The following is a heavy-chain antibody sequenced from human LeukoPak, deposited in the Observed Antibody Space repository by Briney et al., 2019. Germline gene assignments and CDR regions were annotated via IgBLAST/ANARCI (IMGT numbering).Heavy chain of an antibody. D-gene: IGHD6-13*01. V-gene: IGHV1-69*05. J-gene: IGHJ6*03. Sequence: SVKLSCKASGATFTSYAISWVRQAPGPGIEWMGGIIPIFGTANYAQKFQGRVTITTDESTSTAYMELSSLRSEDTAVYYCARARSEAGVYYYYMDVWGKGTTVTVSS. CDR2: IIPIFGTA. CDR3: ARARSEAGVYYYYMDV. CDR1: GATFTSYA.